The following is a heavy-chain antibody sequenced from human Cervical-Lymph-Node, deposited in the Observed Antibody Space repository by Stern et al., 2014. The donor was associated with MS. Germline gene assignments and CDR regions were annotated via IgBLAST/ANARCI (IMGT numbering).Heavy chain of an antibody. D-gene: IGHD1-14*01. J-gene: IGHJ4*02. CDR1: GYKFSIYW. V-gene: IGHV5-51*01. CDR2: IYPGDSET. Sequence: VQLVQSGAELIRPGESLKISCKGSGYKFSIYWIAWVRQMHRKGLEWMGIIYPGDSETRYSPSFQGQVTMSADKSTSTAYLQWSSLNASDTAMYFCARQTTAWASDVWGQGTLVTVSS. CDR3: ARQTTAWASDV.